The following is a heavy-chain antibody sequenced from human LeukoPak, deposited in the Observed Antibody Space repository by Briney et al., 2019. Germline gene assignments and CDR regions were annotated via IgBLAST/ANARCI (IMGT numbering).Heavy chain of an antibody. CDR2: IYPGDSDT. J-gene: IGHJ5*02. V-gene: IGHV5-51*01. CDR3: ARQMVVTAIPGWFDP. Sequence: GESLQISCQGSGYSFTSYWIGWVRQMPGKGLEWMGIIYPGDSDTRYSPSFQGQVTISADKSISTAYLQWSSLKASDTAMYYCARQMVVTAIPGWFDPWGQGTLVTVSS. CDR1: GYSFTSYW. D-gene: IGHD2-21*02.